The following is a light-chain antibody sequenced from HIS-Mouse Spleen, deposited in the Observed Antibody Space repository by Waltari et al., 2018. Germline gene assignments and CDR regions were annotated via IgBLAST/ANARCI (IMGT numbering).Light chain of an antibody. CDR2: YKSDPDK. CDR1: SGINVGTYR. J-gene: IGLJ3*02. CDR3: LIWHSSAWV. Sequence: QAVLTQPSSLSASPGASASLTCTLRSGINVGTYRIYWYQQKPGSPPQYLLRYKSDPDKQRGYGVPGRFSGSKDASANAGILLVSGLQSEEEADYYCLIWHSSAWVFGGGTKLTVL. V-gene: IGLV5-45*03.